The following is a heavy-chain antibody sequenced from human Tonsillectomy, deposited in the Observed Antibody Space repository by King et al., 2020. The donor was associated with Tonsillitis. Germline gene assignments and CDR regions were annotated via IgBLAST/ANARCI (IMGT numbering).Heavy chain of an antibody. Sequence: TLKESGPVLVKPTETLTLTCTVSGFSLSNARMGVTWIRQPPGKALEWLAVIFSNDEKSYSTSLKTRPTISKDTSKSPVVLTMTTMHPVDTATYFCARMHMNFTTPNRYPFFDCWGQGTLVPVS. V-gene: IGHV2-26*01. D-gene: IGHD3/OR15-3a*01. CDR3: ARMHMNFTTPNRYPFFDC. J-gene: IGHJ4*02. CDR1: GFSLSNARMG. CDR2: IFSNDEK.